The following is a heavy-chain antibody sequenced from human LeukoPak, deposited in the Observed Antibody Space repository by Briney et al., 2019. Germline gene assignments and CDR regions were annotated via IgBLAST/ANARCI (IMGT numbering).Heavy chain of an antibody. J-gene: IGHJ5*02. Sequence: KPSETLSLTCTVSGGSISSSSYYWGWIRQPPGKGLEWIGSIYYSGSTYYNPSLKSRVTISVDTSKNQFSLKLNSVTPEDTAVYYCARDQVGGPEQWLAHLWGQGTLVTVSS. CDR3: ARDQVGGPEQWLAHL. V-gene: IGHV4-39*02. D-gene: IGHD6-19*01. CDR1: GGSISSSSYY. CDR2: IYYSGST.